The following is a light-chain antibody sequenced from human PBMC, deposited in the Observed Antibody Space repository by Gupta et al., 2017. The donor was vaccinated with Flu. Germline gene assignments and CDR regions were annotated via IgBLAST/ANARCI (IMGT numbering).Light chain of an antibody. V-gene: IGKV4-1*01. CDR1: QSVLHSANNKNY. Sequence: NCKASQSVLHSANNKNYLAWYQQKPGQPPRLLIYGASTRESGVPDRISGSGSGTDFTLTISSLQAEDVAVYYCQQYYSTPWTFGQGTKVEIK. CDR3: QQYYSTPWT. J-gene: IGKJ1*01. CDR2: GAS.